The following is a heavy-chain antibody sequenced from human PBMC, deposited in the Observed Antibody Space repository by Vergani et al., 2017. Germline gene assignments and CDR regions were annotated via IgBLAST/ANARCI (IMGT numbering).Heavy chain of an antibody. CDR1: GYTFTSYA. CDR3: ARDHYDFWSGYYRPNNWFDP. CDR2: IKAGNGNT. Sequence: QVQLVQSGAEVKKPGASVKVSCKASGYTFTSYAMHWVRQAPGQRLEWMGWIKAGNGNTKYSQKFQGRVTITRDTSASTAYMELSSRRSEDTAVYYCARDHYDFWSGYYRPNNWFDPWGQGTLVTVSS. D-gene: IGHD3-3*01. J-gene: IGHJ5*02. V-gene: IGHV1-3*01.